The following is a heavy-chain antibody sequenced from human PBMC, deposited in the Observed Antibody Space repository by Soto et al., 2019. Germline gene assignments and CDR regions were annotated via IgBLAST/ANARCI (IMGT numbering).Heavy chain of an antibody. V-gene: IGHV3-30*18. CDR3: AKRGVYYDYVWGSPIDY. D-gene: IGHD3-16*01. Sequence: HPGGSLRLSCAASGFTFSSYGMHWVRQAAGKGLEWVAVISYDGSIQYYADSVKGRFTVSRDNSKNTLYLQMNSLRAEDTAVYHCAKRGVYYDYVWGSPIDYWGQGTLVTVSS. CDR2: ISYDGSIQ. CDR1: GFTFSSYG. J-gene: IGHJ4*02.